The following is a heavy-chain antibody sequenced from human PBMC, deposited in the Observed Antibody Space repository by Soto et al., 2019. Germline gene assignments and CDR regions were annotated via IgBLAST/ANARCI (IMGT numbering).Heavy chain of an antibody. CDR2: ISGSGGST. CDR1: GFTFSSYA. V-gene: IGHV3-23*01. Sequence: PGGSLRLSCAASGFTFSSYAMSWVRQAPGKGLEWVSAISGSGGSTYYADSVKGRFTISRDNSKNTLYLQMNSLRAEDTAVYYCAKFRNIAAAGTYYYYGMDVWGQGTTVSV. J-gene: IGHJ6*02. D-gene: IGHD6-13*01. CDR3: AKFRNIAAAGTYYYYGMDV.